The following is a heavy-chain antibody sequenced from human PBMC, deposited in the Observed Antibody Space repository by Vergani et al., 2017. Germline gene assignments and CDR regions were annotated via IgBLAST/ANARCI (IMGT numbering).Heavy chain of an antibody. D-gene: IGHD1-26*01. CDR2: FDPEDGET. V-gene: IGHV1-24*01. CDR1: GYTFIGYY. Sequence: QVQLVQSGAEVKKPGASVKVSCKASGYTFIGYYMHWVRQAPGQGLEWMGGFDPEDGETIYAQKFQGRVTMTEDTSTDTAYMELSSLRSEDTAVYYCATRQPLLGGSDLGYWGQGTLVTVSS. J-gene: IGHJ4*02. CDR3: ATRQPLLGGSDLGY.